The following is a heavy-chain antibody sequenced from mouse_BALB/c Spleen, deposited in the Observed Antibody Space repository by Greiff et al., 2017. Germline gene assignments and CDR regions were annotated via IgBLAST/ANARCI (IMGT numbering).Heavy chain of an antibody. J-gene: IGHJ4*01. V-gene: IGHV2-2*02. CDR1: GFSLTSYG. CDR2: IWSGGST. Sequence: QVQLQQPGPGLVQPSQSLSITCTVSGFSLTSYGVHWVRQSPGKGLEWLGVIWSGGSTDYNAAFISRLSISKDNSKSQVFFKMNSLQANDTAIYYCARGYGHYYAMDYWGQGTSVTVSS. CDR3: ARGYGHYYAMDY. D-gene: IGHD1-2*01.